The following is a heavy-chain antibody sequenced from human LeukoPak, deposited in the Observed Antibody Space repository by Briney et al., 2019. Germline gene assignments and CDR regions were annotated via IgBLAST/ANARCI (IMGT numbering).Heavy chain of an antibody. J-gene: IGHJ4*02. CDR1: GFIFSSYW. CDR2: IKQDGSEK. V-gene: IGHV3-7*01. D-gene: IGHD5-18*01. Sequence: GGSLRLSCAASGFIFSSYWMSWVRQAPGKGLEWVANIKQDGSEKYYVDSVKGRFTISRDNAENSLYLQMNSLRVEDTAFYYCARDLAYSRLDYWGQGMLVTVSS. CDR3: ARDLAYSRLDY.